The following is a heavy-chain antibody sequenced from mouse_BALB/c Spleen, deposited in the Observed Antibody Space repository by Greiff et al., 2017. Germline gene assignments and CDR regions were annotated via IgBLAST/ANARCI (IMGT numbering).Heavy chain of an antibody. CDR3: AREGIYYDGSSSWFAY. D-gene: IGHD1-1*01. CDR2: INPYNDGT. CDR1: GYTFTSYV. Sequence: VQLQQSGPELVKPGASVKMSCKASGYTFTSYVMHWVKQKPGQGLEWIGYINPYNDGTKYNEKFKGKATLTSDKSSSTAYMELSSLTSEDSAVYSCAREGIYYDGSSSWFAYWGQGTLVTVSA. V-gene: IGHV1-14*01. J-gene: IGHJ3*01.